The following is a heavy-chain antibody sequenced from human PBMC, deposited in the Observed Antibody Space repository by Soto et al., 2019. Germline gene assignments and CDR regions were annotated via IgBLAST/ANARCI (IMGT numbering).Heavy chain of an antibody. D-gene: IGHD5-18*01. V-gene: IGHV4-59*01. Sequence: SETLSLTCTVSGGSISSYYWSWIRQPPGKGLEWIGYIYYSGSTNYNPSLKSRVTISVDTSKNQFSLKLSSVTAADTAVYYCARLRGSSYGYRYFDYWGQGTLVTVSS. CDR1: GGSISSYY. CDR2: IYYSGST. J-gene: IGHJ4*02. CDR3: ARLRGSSYGYRYFDY.